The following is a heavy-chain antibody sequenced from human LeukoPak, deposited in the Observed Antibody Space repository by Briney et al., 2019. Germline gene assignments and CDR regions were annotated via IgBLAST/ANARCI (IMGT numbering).Heavy chain of an antibody. CDR1: GYTFTSFG. J-gene: IGHJ4*02. V-gene: IGHV1-18*01. CDR2: ISPYNGNT. D-gene: IGHD3-22*01. Sequence: ASVRVSCKASGYTFTSFGISWVRQAPGQGLEWMGWISPYNGNTNYPQKVQGRITVTTDTSTSTAYMELRSLRSDDTAVYYCARDKNHYDTRGDFWGQGTLVTVSS. CDR3: ARDKNHYDTRGDF.